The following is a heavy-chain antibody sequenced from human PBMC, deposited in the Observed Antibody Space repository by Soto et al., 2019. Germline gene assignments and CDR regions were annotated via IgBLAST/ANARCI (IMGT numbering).Heavy chain of an antibody. V-gene: IGHV2-70*01. D-gene: IGHD3-10*01. J-gene: IGHJ4*02. CDR3: AWTPLTYYYGSGSYSPTLFFDY. Sequence: SGPTLVNPTQTLTLTCTFSGFSLSTSGMCVSWIRQPPGKALEWLALIDWDDDKYYSTSLKTRLTISKDTSKNQVVLTMTNMDPVDTATYYCAWTPLTYYYGSGSYSPTLFFDYWGQGTLVTVSS. CDR2: IDWDDDK. CDR1: GFSLSTSGMC.